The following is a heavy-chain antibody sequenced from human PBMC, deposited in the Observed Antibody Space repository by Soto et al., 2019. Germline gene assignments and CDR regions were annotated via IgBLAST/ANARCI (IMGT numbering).Heavy chain of an antibody. CDR2: IYHSGST. CDR3: ARRRHPYSGRPRGYMDV. D-gene: IGHD1-26*01. Sequence: SETLSLTCTVSGGSISSSSYYWGWIRQPPGKGLEWIGSIYHSGSTYYNPSLKSRVTISVDTSKNQFSLKLSSVTAADTAVYYCARRRHPYSGRPRGYMDVWGQGTTVTVS. J-gene: IGHJ6*02. CDR1: GGSISSSSYY. V-gene: IGHV4-39*07.